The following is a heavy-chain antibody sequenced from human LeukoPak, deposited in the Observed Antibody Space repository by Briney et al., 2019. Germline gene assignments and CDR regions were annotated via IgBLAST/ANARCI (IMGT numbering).Heavy chain of an antibody. CDR2: ISTSSSFI. J-gene: IGHJ6*03. Sequence: GGSLRLSCAASGFTFSRHNMKWVRQTPGKGLEWVSSISTSSSFIYYADSVKGRFTISRDNARNSLYMEMNSLRDEDTAIYYCARNYDFWSSPQGYMDVWGKGTTVIVSS. CDR3: ARNYDFWSSPQGYMDV. D-gene: IGHD3-3*01. CDR1: GFTFSRHN. V-gene: IGHV3-21*01.